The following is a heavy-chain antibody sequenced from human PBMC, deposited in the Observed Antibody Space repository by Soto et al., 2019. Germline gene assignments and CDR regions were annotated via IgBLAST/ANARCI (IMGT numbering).Heavy chain of an antibody. CDR3: AKPTQVRSSSSWYKP. J-gene: IGHJ5*02. CDR1: GFTFSSYG. V-gene: IGHV3-30*18. D-gene: IGHD6-13*01. CDR2: ISYDGSNN. Sequence: GGSLRLSCAASGFTFSSYGMHWVRQAPGKGLEWVAVISYDGSNNYYADSVKGRFTISRDNSKKTLYLQMNSLRAEDTAVYYCAKPTQVRSSSSWYKPWGQGTLVTVSS.